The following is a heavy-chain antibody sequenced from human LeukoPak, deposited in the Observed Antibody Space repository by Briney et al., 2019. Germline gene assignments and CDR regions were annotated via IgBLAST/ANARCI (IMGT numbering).Heavy chain of an antibody. V-gene: IGHV4-59*12. Sequence: PSETLSLTCTVSGGSISSYYWSWIRQPPGKGLEWIGYIYYSGSTNYNPSLKSRVTISVDTSKNQFSLKLSSVTAADTAVYYCAREYSYGLLFAYYFDYWGQGTLVTVSS. CDR2: IYYSGST. CDR3: AREYSYGLLFAYYFDY. J-gene: IGHJ4*02. D-gene: IGHD5-18*01. CDR1: GGSISSYY.